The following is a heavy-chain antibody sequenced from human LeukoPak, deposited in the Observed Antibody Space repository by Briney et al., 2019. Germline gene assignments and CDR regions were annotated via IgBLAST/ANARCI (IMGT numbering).Heavy chain of an antibody. CDR1: GYTLTELS. J-gene: IGHJ4*02. D-gene: IGHD3-10*01. CDR2: FDPEDGET. CDR3: ATGLKYYYGSGDNY. Sequence: ASVKVSCKVSGYTLTELSMHWVRQAPGKGLEWMGGFDPEDGETIYAQKFQGRVTMTEDTSTDTAYMELSSLRSEDTAVYYCATGLKYYYGSGDNYWGQGTLATVSS. V-gene: IGHV1-24*01.